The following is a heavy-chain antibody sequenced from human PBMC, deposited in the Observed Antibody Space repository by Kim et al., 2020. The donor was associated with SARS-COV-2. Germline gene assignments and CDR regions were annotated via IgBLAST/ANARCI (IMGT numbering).Heavy chain of an antibody. CDR1: GFTFDDYA. J-gene: IGHJ5*02. D-gene: IGHD4-17*01. CDR3: AKASGDYGTNWFDP. Sequence: GGSLRLSCAASGFTFDDYAMHWVRQAPGKGLEWVSGISWNSGSIGYADSVKGRFTISRDNAKNSLYLQMNSLRAEDTALYYCAKASGDYGTNWFDPWCQG. V-gene: IGHV3-9*01. CDR2: ISWNSGSI.